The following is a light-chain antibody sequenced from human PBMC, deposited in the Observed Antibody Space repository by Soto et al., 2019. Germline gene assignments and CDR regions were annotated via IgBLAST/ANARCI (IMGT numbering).Light chain of an antibody. J-gene: IGLJ1*01. CDR2: YDS. CDR1: NIGSKS. V-gene: IGLV3-21*01. Sequence: SYELTQPPSVSVAPGKTARITCGGNNIGSKSVHWYQQKPGQAPVLVIYYDSDRPSGIPERFSGSNSGNTATLTISRVEAGHEADYYCQAWDSSSDHYVFGTGTKLTVL. CDR3: QAWDSSSDHYV.